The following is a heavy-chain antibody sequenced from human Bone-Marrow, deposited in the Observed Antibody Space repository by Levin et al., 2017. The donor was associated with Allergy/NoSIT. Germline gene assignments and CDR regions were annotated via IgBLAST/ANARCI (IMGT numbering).Heavy chain of an antibody. CDR1: GGSMNSGDYY. Sequence: SETLSLTCVVSGGSMNSGDYYWSWIRQSPGKGLEWIGNIHHSTTTSYNPSFESRLTISGDMSQNQFSLTLTSVTASDTAVYYCTRGFDYWGQGIVVTVSS. CDR2: IHHSTTT. V-gene: IGHV4-30-4*01. J-gene: IGHJ4*02. CDR3: TRGFDY.